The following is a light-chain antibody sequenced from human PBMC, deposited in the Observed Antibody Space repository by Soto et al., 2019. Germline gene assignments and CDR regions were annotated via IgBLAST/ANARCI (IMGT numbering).Light chain of an antibody. CDR2: AAS. CDR1: QDIDIS. J-gene: IGKJ1*01. CDR3: QHYDTFSWT. V-gene: IGKV1-5*01. Sequence: DIQMTQSPSTLSASVGDRVTITCRASQDIDISLAWFQQRPGKAPKVLIYAASGLVTGVPPTFSGSGSGTEFTLTISSVQPDDFATYFCQHYDTFSWTFGQGTKVDIK.